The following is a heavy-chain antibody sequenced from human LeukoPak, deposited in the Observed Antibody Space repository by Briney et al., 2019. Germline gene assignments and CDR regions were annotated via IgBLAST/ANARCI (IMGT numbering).Heavy chain of an antibody. J-gene: IGHJ4*02. CDR3: ARRAVVPAAKSVFDY. CDR1: GGSITSNTNY. Sequence: SETLSLTCTVSGGSITSNTNYWDWIRQPPGRGLAWIGSIYYSGSTYYSPSLKSRVTMSVDTSKNQFSLKLTSVNAADTAVYYCARRAVVPAAKSVFDYWGQGTLVTVSS. V-gene: IGHV4-39*01. D-gene: IGHD2-2*01. CDR2: IYYSGST.